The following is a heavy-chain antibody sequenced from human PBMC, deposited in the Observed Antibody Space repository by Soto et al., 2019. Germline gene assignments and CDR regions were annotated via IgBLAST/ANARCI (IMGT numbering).Heavy chain of an antibody. CDR2: IKSKTDGGTT. CDR3: TTVLDDYYGSGSYYHAPDY. Sequence: GGSLRLSCAASGFTFSNAWMSWVRQAPGKGLEWVGRIKSKTDGGTTDYAAPVKGRFTISRDDSKNTLYLQMNSLKTEDTAVYYCTTVLDDYYGSGSYYHAPDYRGQGTLVTVSS. D-gene: IGHD3-10*01. J-gene: IGHJ4*02. V-gene: IGHV3-15*01. CDR1: GFTFSNAW.